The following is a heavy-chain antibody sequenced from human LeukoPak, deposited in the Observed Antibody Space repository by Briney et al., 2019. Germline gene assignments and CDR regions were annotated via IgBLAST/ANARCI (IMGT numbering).Heavy chain of an antibody. V-gene: IGHV1-69*13. J-gene: IGHJ5*02. CDR2: IIPIFGAA. Sequence: SVKVSCKASGGTFSSYAISWVRQAPGQGLEWMGGIIPIFGAANYAQEFQGRVKITADESTSTAYMELSSLRSEDTAVYYCARANWFDPWGQGTLVTVSS. CDR1: GGTFSSYA. CDR3: ARANWFDP.